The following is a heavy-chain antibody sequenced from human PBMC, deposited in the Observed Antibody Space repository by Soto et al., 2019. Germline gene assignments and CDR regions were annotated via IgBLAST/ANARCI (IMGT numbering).Heavy chain of an antibody. D-gene: IGHD3-3*01. V-gene: IGHV4-30-2*01. CDR2: IYHSGST. CDR3: ARDSGITIFGVVIKLYY. Sequence: SETLSLTCAVSGGSISSGGYSWSWIRQPPGKGLEWIGYIYHSGSTYYNPSLKSRVTISVDRSKNQFSLKLSSVTAADTAVYYCARDSGITIFGVVIKLYYWGQGTLVTVS. J-gene: IGHJ4*02. CDR1: GGSISSGGYS.